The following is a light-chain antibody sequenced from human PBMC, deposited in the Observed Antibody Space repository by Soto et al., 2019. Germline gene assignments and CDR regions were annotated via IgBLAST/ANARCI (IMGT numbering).Light chain of an antibody. Sequence: EIVLTQSPGTLSLSPGERATLSCRASQSVSSSYLAWYQQTPGQAPRLLIYGASSRATGIPDRFSGSVSGTDFPLTISRREPEDFAVYYCQKYGSSPYTFGQGTKLEIK. J-gene: IGKJ2*01. CDR3: QKYGSSPYT. CDR2: GAS. CDR1: QSVSSSY. V-gene: IGKV3-20*01.